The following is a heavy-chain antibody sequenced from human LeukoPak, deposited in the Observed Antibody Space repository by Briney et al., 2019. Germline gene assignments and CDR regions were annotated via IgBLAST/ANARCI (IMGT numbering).Heavy chain of an antibody. CDR2: IRSKPHGETT. J-gene: IGHJ4*02. Sequence: GGSLRLSCTGSGFKFREYAMNWFRQAPGKGLEWVGFIRSKPHGETTEYAASVKGRFIISRDDSKSIAYLQVNSLKTEDTAMYYCTRSYNYYDSSGYYGFDYWGQGTLVTVSS. D-gene: IGHD3-22*01. CDR1: GFKFREYA. CDR3: TRSYNYYDSSGYYGFDY. V-gene: IGHV3-49*03.